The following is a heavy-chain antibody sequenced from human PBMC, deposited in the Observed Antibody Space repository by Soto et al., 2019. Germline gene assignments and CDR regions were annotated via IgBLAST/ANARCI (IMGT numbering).Heavy chain of an antibody. CDR3: ARGTGTSWFDP. J-gene: IGHJ5*02. D-gene: IGHD1-7*01. CDR2: INSNSGGT. CDR1: GYTCTANY. V-gene: IGHV1-2*02. Sequence: ASVKVSCKASGYTCTANYIHWVRQAPGQGLEWMGWINSNSGGTKYAQNFQGRVTLTRDTSISTVYMDLSRLISDDTAVYYCARGTGTSWFDPWGQGTLVTVSS.